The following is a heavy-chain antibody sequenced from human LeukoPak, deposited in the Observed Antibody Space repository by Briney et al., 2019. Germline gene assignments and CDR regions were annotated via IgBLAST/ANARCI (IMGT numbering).Heavy chain of an antibody. Sequence: PSETLSLTCAVSGGSISSSNWWSWVRQPPGKGLEWIGEIYHSGSTNYNPSLKSRVTISVDKSKNQFSLKLSSVTAADTAVYYCARAGVGATTFYYYYMDVWGKGTTVTVSS. V-gene: IGHV4-4*02. D-gene: IGHD1-26*01. J-gene: IGHJ6*03. CDR3: ARAGVGATTFYYYYMDV. CDR2: IYHSGST. CDR1: GGSISSSNW.